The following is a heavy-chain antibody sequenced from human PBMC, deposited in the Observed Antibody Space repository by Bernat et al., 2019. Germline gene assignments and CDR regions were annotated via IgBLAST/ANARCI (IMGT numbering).Heavy chain of an antibody. V-gene: IGHV3-48*03. CDR1: GFTFSSYE. CDR3: VSDSISHSYGHY. Sequence: VQLVESGGGLVQPGGSLRLSCAASGFTFSSYEMNWVRQAPGKGLEWVSYISSSGSTIYYADSVKGRFTISRDNVKNSLYLQMNSLRVEDTAAYYCVSDSISHSYGHYWGARPLVTVPS. CDR2: ISSSGSTI. D-gene: IGHD3-10*01. J-gene: IGHJ4*02.